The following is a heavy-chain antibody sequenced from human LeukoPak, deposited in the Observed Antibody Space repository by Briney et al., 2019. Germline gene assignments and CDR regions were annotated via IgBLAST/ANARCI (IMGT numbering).Heavy chain of an antibody. CDR1: GFTFSSYA. J-gene: IGHJ4*02. D-gene: IGHD6-13*01. CDR2: ISGSGGST. Sequence: GGSLRLSCAASGFTFSSYAMSWVRQAPGKGLEWVSYISGSGGSTYYADSVKGRFTISRDNSKNTLYLQMNSLRAEDTAVYYCAKDLRYSSSWPGDVDYWGQGTLVTVSS. V-gene: IGHV3-23*01. CDR3: AKDLRYSSSWPGDVDY.